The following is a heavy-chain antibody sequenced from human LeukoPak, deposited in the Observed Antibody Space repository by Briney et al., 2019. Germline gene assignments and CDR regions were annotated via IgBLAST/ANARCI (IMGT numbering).Heavy chain of an antibody. Sequence: SETLSLTCTVSGYSISSGYYWGWIRQPPRKGLEWIGSIYHSGSTYYNPSLKSRVTISVDTSKNQFSLKLSSVTAADTAVYYCARHSGSYFPGPFDYWGQGTLVTVSS. D-gene: IGHD1-26*01. J-gene: IGHJ4*02. V-gene: IGHV4-38-2*02. CDR3: ARHSGSYFPGPFDY. CDR2: IYHSGST. CDR1: GYSISSGYY.